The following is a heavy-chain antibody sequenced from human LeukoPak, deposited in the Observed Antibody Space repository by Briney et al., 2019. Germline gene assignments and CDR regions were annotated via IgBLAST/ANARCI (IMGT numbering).Heavy chain of an antibody. Sequence: VQSLPISCTGSGYSFTSYWISWVRQMHGKGLEWMGRIDPTASYTDYSPSFQGHVTISVDKSISTAYLQWNSLKASDTAMYYCARRRSRITMVRGVNEWFDPWGQGTLVTVSS. CDR3: ARRRSRITMVRGVNEWFDP. CDR2: IDPTASYT. D-gene: IGHD3-10*01. V-gene: IGHV5-10-1*01. J-gene: IGHJ5*02. CDR1: GYSFTSYW.